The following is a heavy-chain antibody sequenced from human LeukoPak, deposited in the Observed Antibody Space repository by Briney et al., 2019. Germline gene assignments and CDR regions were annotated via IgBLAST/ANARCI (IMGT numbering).Heavy chain of an antibody. V-gene: IGHV4-38-2*01. Sequence: SETLSLTCAVSGYSISSGYYWGWIRQPPGQGLEWIGSIYRSGSTYYNPSLKSRVTISVDTSKNQFSLKLSSVTAADTAVYYCARQLYEIDIWGQGTMVTVSS. D-gene: IGHD2-2*02. J-gene: IGHJ3*02. CDR1: GYSISSGYY. CDR3: ARQLYEIDI. CDR2: IYRSGST.